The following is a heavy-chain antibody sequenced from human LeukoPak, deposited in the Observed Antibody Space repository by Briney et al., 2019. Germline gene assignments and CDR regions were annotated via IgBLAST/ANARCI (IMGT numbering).Heavy chain of an antibody. CDR1: GFTFTSYA. CDR2: ISYDGNNK. CDR3: AKDKGLSMVRGVLFDY. Sequence: PGGSLRLSCAASGFTFTSYALHWVRQAPGKGLEWVAVISYDGNNKYYADSVKGRFTISRDNSKNTLYLQMNSLRAEDTALYYCAKDKGLSMVRGVLFDYWGQGTLVTVSS. V-gene: IGHV3-30-3*01. J-gene: IGHJ4*02. D-gene: IGHD3-10*01.